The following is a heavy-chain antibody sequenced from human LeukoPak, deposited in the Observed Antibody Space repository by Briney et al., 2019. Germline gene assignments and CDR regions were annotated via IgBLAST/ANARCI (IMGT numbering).Heavy chain of an antibody. V-gene: IGHV1-69*04. CDR2: IIPILGIA. Sequence: GASVKVSCKASGGTFSSYAVSWVRQAPGQGLEWMGRIIPILGIANYAQKFQGRVTITADKSTSTAYMELSSLRSEDTAVYYCARSSSGCRFDYWGQGTLVTVSS. CDR3: ARSSSGCRFDY. J-gene: IGHJ4*02. CDR1: GGTFSSYA.